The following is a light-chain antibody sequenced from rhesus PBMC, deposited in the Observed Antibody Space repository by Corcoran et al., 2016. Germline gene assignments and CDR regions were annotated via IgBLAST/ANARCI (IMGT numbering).Light chain of an antibody. V-gene: IGKV1-43*02. Sequence: DNQMTQSPSSLSASVGDRVTITCRASQGMTNHLSWYKQKQERAPKLLIYDASTWQSGVPSRFSGMGSWTDFTLTISSLQPEDFATYYCLHYDSDPRAFGQGTKVEIK. CDR3: LHYDSDPRA. CDR1: QGMTNH. CDR2: DAS. J-gene: IGKJ1*01.